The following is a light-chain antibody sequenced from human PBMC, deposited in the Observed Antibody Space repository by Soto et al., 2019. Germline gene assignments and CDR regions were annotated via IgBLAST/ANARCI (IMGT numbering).Light chain of an antibody. Sequence: QSFLAQPASVSGSPGQSITISCTGSSSHVGAYHFVSWYQHHPGKAPKLILYEVTARPSGVSSRFSGSKSGNTASLTISGLQADDEANYYCSSYTSSNTPYVFGTGTKVTVL. V-gene: IGLV2-14*01. CDR3: SSYTSSNTPYV. CDR1: SSHVGAYHF. J-gene: IGLJ1*01. CDR2: EVT.